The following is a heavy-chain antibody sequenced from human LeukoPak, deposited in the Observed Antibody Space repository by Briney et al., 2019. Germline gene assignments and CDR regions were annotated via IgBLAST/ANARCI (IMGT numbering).Heavy chain of an antibody. CDR3: ARSPVGATIPLDY. CDR2: ISGSGGST. D-gene: IGHD1-26*01. V-gene: IGHV3-23*01. CDR1: GFTFSSYA. Sequence: GGSLRLSCAASGFTFSSYAMSWVRQAPGKGLEWVSAISGSGGSTYYADSVKGRFTISRDNSKNTLYLQMNSLRAEDTAVYYCARSPVGATIPLDYWGQGTLVTVSS. J-gene: IGHJ4*02.